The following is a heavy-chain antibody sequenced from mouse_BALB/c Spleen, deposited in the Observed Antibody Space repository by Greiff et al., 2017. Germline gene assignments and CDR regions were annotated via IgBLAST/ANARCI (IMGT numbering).Heavy chain of an antibody. CDR3: ARSVVSHYFDY. V-gene: IGHV5-17*02. CDR2: ISSGSSTI. J-gene: IGHJ2*01. D-gene: IGHD1-1*01. Sequence: EVKLMESGGGLVQPGGSRKLSCAASGFTFSSFGMHWVRQAPEKGLEWVAYISSGSSTIYYADTVKGRFTISRDNPKNTLFLQMTSLRSEDTAMYYCARSVVSHYFDYWGQGTTLTVSS. CDR1: GFTFSSFG.